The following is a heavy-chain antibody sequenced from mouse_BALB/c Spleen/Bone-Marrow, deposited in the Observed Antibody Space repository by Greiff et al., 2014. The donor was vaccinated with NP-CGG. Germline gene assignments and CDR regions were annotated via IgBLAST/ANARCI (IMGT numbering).Heavy chain of an antibody. Sequence: EVQLQQSGGGLVKPGGSLKLSCAASGFTFSDYYMYWVRQTPEKRLEWVATTSDGGSYTYYPDSVKGRFTISRDNAKNNLYLQMSSLKSEDTAMYYCARDLITTATSFAYWGQGTLVTVSA. CDR3: ARDLITTATSFAY. CDR2: TSDGGSYT. V-gene: IGHV5-4*02. J-gene: IGHJ3*01. CDR1: GFTFSDYY. D-gene: IGHD1-2*01.